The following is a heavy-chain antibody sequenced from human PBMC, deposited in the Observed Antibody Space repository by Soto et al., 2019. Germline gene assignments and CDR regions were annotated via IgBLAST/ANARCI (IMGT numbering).Heavy chain of an antibody. J-gene: IGHJ4*02. Sequence: LLESGGGLVQPGESLKLSCAVSGFTFRNYAMSWVRQALGKGLEWVAGITGTGSSTSYSDSVRGRFTISRDNSKNTLYLLMNSLRAEDTAVYWCAKTPNSRLLNSWGQGALVTVSS. V-gene: IGHV3-23*01. CDR2: ITGTGSST. CDR1: GFTFRNYA. D-gene: IGHD3-9*01. CDR3: AKTPNSRLLNS.